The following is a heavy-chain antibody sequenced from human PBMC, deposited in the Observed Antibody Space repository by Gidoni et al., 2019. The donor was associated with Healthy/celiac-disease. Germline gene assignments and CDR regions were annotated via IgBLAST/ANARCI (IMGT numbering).Heavy chain of an antibody. CDR1: GGTFSSYA. CDR3: AREGRMNSYGFGYYYGMDV. V-gene: IGHV1-69*01. J-gene: IGHJ6*02. D-gene: IGHD5-18*01. Sequence: QVQLVQSGAEVKKPGSSVKVSCKASGGTFSSYAISWVRQAPGQGLEWMGGIIPIFGTANYAQKFQGRVKMTADESTSTAYMELSSLRSEETAVYYCAREGRMNSYGFGYYYGMDVWGQGTTVTVSS. CDR2: IIPIFGTA.